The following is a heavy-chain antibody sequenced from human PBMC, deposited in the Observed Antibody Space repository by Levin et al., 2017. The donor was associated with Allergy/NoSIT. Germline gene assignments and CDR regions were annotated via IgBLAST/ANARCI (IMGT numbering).Heavy chain of an antibody. CDR1: GFTFTDSA. Sequence: GASVKVSCKASGFTFTDSALQWVRQARGQRLEWIGWIVVGSGNTYYAQKFQERVTFTRDMSTSTAYMELSSLRSEDTAVYYCAANSAISSVYYYGMDVWGQGTTVTVSS. V-gene: IGHV1-58*01. CDR3: AANSAISSVYYYGMDV. J-gene: IGHJ6*02. CDR2: IVVGSGNT. D-gene: IGHD6-6*01.